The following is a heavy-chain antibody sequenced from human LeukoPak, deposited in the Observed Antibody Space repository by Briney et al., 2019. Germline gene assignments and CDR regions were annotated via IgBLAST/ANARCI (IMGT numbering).Heavy chain of an antibody. D-gene: IGHD1-1*01. Sequence: GGSLRLSCIVSGFSFSNYWMTWVRPAPGKGLEWMANINQDESETNYVDSVKGRLIISRDNAKNSVFLRMNSLRAEDTAMYYCARVRSPPEDNSNYRPVDQWGQGILVTVSS. J-gene: IGHJ4*02. CDR3: ARVRSPPEDNSNYRPVDQ. CDR1: GFSFSNYW. V-gene: IGHV3-7*03. CDR2: INQDESET.